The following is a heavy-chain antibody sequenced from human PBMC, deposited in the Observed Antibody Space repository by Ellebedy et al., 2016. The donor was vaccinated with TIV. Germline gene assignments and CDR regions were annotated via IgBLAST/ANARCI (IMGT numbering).Heavy chain of an antibody. CDR2: IKHDENEK. J-gene: IGHJ4*02. V-gene: IGHV3-7*03. CDR1: GFTFSSYW. CDR3: TRTMSSREDPPDY. D-gene: IGHD5/OR15-5a*01. Sequence: PGGSLRLSCIASGFTFSSYWMSWVRQAPGKGLEWVANIKHDENEKYYVDSVKCRFTISRDNARNSLYLQMNSLRAEDTAIYYCTRTMSSREDPPDYWGQGTLVTVSS.